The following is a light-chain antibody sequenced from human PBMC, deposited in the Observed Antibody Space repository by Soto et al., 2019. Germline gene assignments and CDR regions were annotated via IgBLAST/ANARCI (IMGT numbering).Light chain of an antibody. CDR2: EGS. V-gene: IGLV2-23*01. J-gene: IGLJ3*02. CDR1: SSDVGSYNL. Sequence: QSALTQPASVSGSPGQSITISCTGTSSDVGSYNLVSWYQQHPGKAPKLMIYEGSKRPSGVSNRFSGSKSGNTAFLTISGLPAEDEADYYCCSYAGSSTWVFGGGTKLTVL. CDR3: CSYAGSSTWV.